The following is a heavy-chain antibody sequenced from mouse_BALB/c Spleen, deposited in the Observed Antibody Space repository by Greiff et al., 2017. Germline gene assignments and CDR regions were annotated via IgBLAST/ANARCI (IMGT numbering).Heavy chain of an antibody. CDR1: GYTFTSYW. J-gene: IGHJ3*01. Sequence: QVQLQQSGAELAKPGASVKMSCKASGYTFTSYWMHWVKQRPGQGLEWIGNIYPGSGSTNYDEKFKSKATLTVDTSSSTAYMQLSSLTSEDSAVYYCTRPIYYDYPAWFAYWGQGTLVTVSA. CDR2: IYPGSGST. D-gene: IGHD2-4*01. V-gene: IGHV1-55*01. CDR3: TRPIYYDYPAWFAY.